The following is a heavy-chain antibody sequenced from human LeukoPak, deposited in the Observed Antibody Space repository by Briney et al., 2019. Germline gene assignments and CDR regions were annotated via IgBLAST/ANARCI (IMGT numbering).Heavy chain of an antibody. CDR3: ALGVATIAADY. CDR2: ISGSGGGT. D-gene: IGHD5-12*01. V-gene: IGHV3-23*01. J-gene: IGHJ4*02. CDR1: GFTFSSYT. Sequence: GGSLRLSCAASGFTFSSYTMNWVRQAPGKGLEWVSAISGSGGGTFYADSVKGRFTISRDNSKNTLYLQMNSLRAEDTAVYYCALGVATIAADYWGQGTLVTVSS.